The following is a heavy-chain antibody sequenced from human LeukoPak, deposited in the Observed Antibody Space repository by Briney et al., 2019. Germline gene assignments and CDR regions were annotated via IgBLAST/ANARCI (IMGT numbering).Heavy chain of an antibody. CDR2: INHSGST. D-gene: IGHD6-19*01. CDR3: ARDVRSRWLVPRGFDY. J-gene: IGHJ4*02. CDR1: GGSFSGYY. V-gene: IGHV4-34*01. Sequence: SETLSLTCAVYGGSFSGYYWSWIRQPPGKGLEWIGEINHSGSTNYNPSLQSRVTISVDTSKNQFSLKLSSVTAADTAVYYCARDVRSRWLVPRGFDYWGQGTLVTVSS.